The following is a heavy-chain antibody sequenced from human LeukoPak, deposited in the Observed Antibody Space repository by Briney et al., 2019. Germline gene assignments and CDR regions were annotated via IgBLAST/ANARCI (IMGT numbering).Heavy chain of an antibody. J-gene: IGHJ6*02. CDR1: GYTFTSYG. Sequence: ASVKVSCKASGYTFTSYGINWVRQATGQGLEWMGWMNPNSGNTGYAQKFQGRVTMTRNTSISTAYMELSSLRSEGTAVYYCARGPPKLGNYYYYYGMDVWGQGTTVTVSS. D-gene: IGHD7-27*01. V-gene: IGHV1-8*01. CDR3: ARGPPKLGNYYYYYGMDV. CDR2: MNPNSGNT.